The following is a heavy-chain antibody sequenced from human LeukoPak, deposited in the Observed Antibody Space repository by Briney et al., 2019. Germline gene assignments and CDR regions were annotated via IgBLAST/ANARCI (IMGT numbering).Heavy chain of an antibody. D-gene: IGHD2-15*01. Sequence: SETLSLPFTVSGGSISSSSYYWGWIRPPPGKGLEWIGSIYYSGSTYYNPSLKSRVTISVDTSKNQFSLKLSSVTAADTAVYYCARIYCSGGSCYRALFDYWGQGTLVTVSS. J-gene: IGHJ4*02. CDR1: GGSISSSSYY. CDR2: IYYSGST. CDR3: ARIYCSGGSCYRALFDY. V-gene: IGHV4-39*01.